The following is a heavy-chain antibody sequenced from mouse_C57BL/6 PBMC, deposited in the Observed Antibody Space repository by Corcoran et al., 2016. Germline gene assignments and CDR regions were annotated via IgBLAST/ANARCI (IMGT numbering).Heavy chain of an antibody. Sequence: QVQLQQSGAELVKPGASVKISCKASGYAFSSYWMNWVKQRPGKGLEWIGQIYPGDGDTNYNGKFKGKATLTADKSSSTAYMQLSSLTSEDSAVYFCARYGDYGNYFFAYWGQGTLVTVSA. CDR3: ARYGDYGNYFFAY. CDR1: GYAFSSYW. V-gene: IGHV1-80*01. D-gene: IGHD2-1*01. J-gene: IGHJ3*01. CDR2: IYPGDGDT.